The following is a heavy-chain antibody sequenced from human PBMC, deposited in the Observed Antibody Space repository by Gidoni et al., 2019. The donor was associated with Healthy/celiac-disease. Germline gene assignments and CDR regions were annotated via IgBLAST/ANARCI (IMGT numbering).Heavy chain of an antibody. D-gene: IGHD5-18*01. CDR1: GGSFSGYY. Sequence: QVQLQQWGAGLLKPSETLSLTCAVYGGSFSGYYWSWIRQPPGKGLEWIGEINHSGSTNYNPSLKSRVTISVDTSKNQFSLKLSSVTAADTAVYYCARTAMANYYYYYMDVWGKGTTVTVSS. CDR2: INHSGST. CDR3: ARTAMANYYYYYMDV. J-gene: IGHJ6*03. V-gene: IGHV4-34*01.